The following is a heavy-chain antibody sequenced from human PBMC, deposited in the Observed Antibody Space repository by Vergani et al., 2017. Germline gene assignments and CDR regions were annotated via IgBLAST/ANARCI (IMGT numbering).Heavy chain of an antibody. V-gene: IGHV3-15*01. CDR3: TTPERWRLVRGHYYYGMDV. D-gene: IGHD3-10*01. CDR1: GFTFSNAW. J-gene: IGHJ6*02. CDR2: IKSKTDGGTT. Sequence: EVQLVESGGGLVKPGGSLRLSCAASGFTFSNAWMSWVRQAPGKGLEWVGRIKSKTDGGTTDYAAPVKGRFTISRDDSKNTLYLQMNSLKTEDTAVYYITTPERWRLVRGHYYYGMDVWGQGTTVTVSS.